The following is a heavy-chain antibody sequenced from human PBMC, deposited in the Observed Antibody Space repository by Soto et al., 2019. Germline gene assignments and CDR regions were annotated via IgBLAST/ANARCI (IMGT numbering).Heavy chain of an antibody. Sequence: GGSLRLSWAASGFTFNSNAMTWSRQAPGRGLKWVSTISGSGGNTCYGDSVKGRFTISRDNSNNTLYQQMNSLRAEDSAVFYCAKEDWNQYYFEYWGQGTLVTVSS. J-gene: IGHJ4*03. CDR3: AKEDWNQYYFEY. CDR1: GFTFNSNA. CDR2: ISGSGGNT. V-gene: IGHV3-23*01. D-gene: IGHD1-1*01.